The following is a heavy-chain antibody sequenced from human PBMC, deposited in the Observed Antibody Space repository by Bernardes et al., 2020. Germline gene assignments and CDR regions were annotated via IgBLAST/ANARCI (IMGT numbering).Heavy chain of an antibody. D-gene: IGHD1-1*01. CDR2: ISGGGVSA. CDR1: GITFSSFG. CDR3: AKASFNSYWYFDL. J-gene: IGHJ2*01. Sequence: GSLRLSCAASGITFSSFGMSWVRQAPGKGLEWVSAISGGGVSAYDADSVKGRFTISRDNSKNMLFLQMSSLRAEDTAVYYCAKASFNSYWYFDLWGRGTLVTVSS. V-gene: IGHV3-23*01.